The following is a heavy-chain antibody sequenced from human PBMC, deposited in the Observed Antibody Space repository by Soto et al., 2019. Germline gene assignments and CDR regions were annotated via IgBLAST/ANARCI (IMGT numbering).Heavy chain of an antibody. Sequence: QVQLVESGGGVVQPGGSLTLSCVASGFTFTYYGMHWVRQAPGKGPEWMAHISYDGSSKLYAASVKGRCTISRDSSKNTLYLQMSSLRNEDTAVYYCAKGRAKNGDYREFDYWGQGALVTVSS. J-gene: IGHJ4*02. CDR3: AKGRAKNGDYREFDY. CDR1: GFTFTYYG. D-gene: IGHD2-21*01. V-gene: IGHV3-30*18. CDR2: ISYDGSSK.